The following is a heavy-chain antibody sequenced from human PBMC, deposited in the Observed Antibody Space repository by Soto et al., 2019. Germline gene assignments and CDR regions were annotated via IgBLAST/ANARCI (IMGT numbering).Heavy chain of an antibody. V-gene: IGHV4-61*08. CDR2: IYHSGST. CDR1: GGSVSNDAYY. CDR3: ARLGIGWDFPFDY. J-gene: IGHJ4*02. D-gene: IGHD1-26*01. Sequence: QVQLQESGPGLVKPSETLSLTCIVSGGSVSNDAYYWSWIRQPPGKGLEWIGYIYHSGSTYYNPPLRSRVTISADPSANQFSLKVSSVTAAATAVYYCARLGIGWDFPFDYWGQGTLVNVAS.